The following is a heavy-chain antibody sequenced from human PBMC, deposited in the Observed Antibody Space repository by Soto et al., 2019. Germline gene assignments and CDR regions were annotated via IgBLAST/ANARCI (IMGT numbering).Heavy chain of an antibody. CDR1: GGSISSSSYY. Sequence: SETLSLTCTVSGGSISSSSYYWGWIRQPPGKGLEWIGSIYYSGSTYYNPSLKSRVTISVDTSKNQFSLKLSSVTAADTAVYYCARSRRKYCSGGSCYSLPFSNFDYWGQGTLVTVSS. J-gene: IGHJ4*02. V-gene: IGHV4-39*01. CDR3: ARSRRKYCSGGSCYSLPFSNFDY. CDR2: IYYSGST. D-gene: IGHD2-15*01.